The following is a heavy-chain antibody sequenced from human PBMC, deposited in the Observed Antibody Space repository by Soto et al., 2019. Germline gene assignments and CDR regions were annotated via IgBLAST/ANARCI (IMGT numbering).Heavy chain of an antibody. Sequence: PGGSLRLSCAASGFTFSSYAMIWVRQAPGKGLEWVSAISNSGGNTDYADSVKGRFTISRDNSKNTLYLEINTLRAEDTAVYYCAKVERTKLLWFGSYDYWGQGTMVTVSS. V-gene: IGHV3-23*01. CDR3: AKVERTKLLWFGSYDY. D-gene: IGHD3-10*01. CDR2: ISNSGGNT. J-gene: IGHJ4*02. CDR1: GFTFSSYA.